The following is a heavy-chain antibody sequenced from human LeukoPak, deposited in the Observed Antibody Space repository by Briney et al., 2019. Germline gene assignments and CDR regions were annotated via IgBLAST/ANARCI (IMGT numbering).Heavy chain of an antibody. V-gene: IGHV3-48*02. J-gene: IGHJ4*02. CDR2: ISTSSSTM. Sequence: PGGSLRLSCAASGFTFSSYSMNWVRQAPGKGLEWVSYISTSSSTMYYADSVKGRFIISRDNAKNSLYLQMNSLRDEDTAVYYCAKNPWAGGSFFDYWGQGTLVTVSS. D-gene: IGHD3-10*01. CDR3: AKNPWAGGSFFDY. CDR1: GFTFSSYS.